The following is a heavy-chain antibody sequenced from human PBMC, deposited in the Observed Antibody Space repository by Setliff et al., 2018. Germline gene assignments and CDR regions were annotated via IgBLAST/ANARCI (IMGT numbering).Heavy chain of an antibody. J-gene: IGHJ5*02. Sequence: ASVKVSCKASGYTFTGYYMHWVRQAPGQGLEWMGWINPNSGGTNYAQKFQGRVTMTRDTSIRTAYMELSRLRSDDTAVYYCARDYYDSSGYLSPRGWFDPWGQGTLVTVSS. CDR3: ARDYYDSSGYLSPRGWFDP. CDR2: INPNSGGT. D-gene: IGHD3-22*01. V-gene: IGHV1-2*02. CDR1: GYTFTGYY.